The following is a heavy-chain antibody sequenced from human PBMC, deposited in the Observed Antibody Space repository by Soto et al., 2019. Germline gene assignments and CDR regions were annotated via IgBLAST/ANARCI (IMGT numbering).Heavy chain of an antibody. CDR2: ISGSGGST. Sequence: VGSLRLSCAASGFTFSSYAMSWVRQAPGKGLEWVSAISGSGGSTYYADSVKGRFTISRDNSKNTLYLQMNSLRAEDTAVYYCAKGDYETDYYYGMDVWGQGTTVTVS. V-gene: IGHV3-23*01. J-gene: IGHJ6*02. CDR3: AKGDYETDYYYGMDV. D-gene: IGHD3-16*01. CDR1: GFTFSSYA.